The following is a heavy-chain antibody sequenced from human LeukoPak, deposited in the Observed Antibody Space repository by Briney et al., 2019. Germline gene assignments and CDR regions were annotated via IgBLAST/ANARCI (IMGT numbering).Heavy chain of an antibody. Sequence: PGGSLRLSCAASGFTFSSYAMNWVRQAPGKGPEWVSAISGSGGSTYYAGSVKGRFIISRDNSKNTLYLEMNTLRAEDTAVYYCAKDREIRYGAYDLGDDWGQGTLVTVSS. CDR1: GFTFSSYA. CDR2: ISGSGGST. D-gene: IGHD5-12*01. CDR3: AKDREIRYGAYDLGDD. V-gene: IGHV3-23*01. J-gene: IGHJ4*02.